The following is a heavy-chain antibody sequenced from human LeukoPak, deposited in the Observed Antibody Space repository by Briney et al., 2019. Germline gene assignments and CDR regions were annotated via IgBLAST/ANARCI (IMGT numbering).Heavy chain of an antibody. CDR2: MNPNSGNT. V-gene: IGHV1-8*01. J-gene: IGHJ5*02. CDR1: GYTFTSYD. CDR3: ARLWYTVTQWLSTSYNNWFDP. D-gene: IGHD3-22*01. Sequence: VASVKVSCKASGYTFTSYDINWVRQATGQGLEWMGWMNPNSGNTGYAQKFQGRVTMTRNTSISTAYMELSSLRSEDTAVYYCARLWYTVTQWLSTSYNNWFDPWGQGTLVTVSS.